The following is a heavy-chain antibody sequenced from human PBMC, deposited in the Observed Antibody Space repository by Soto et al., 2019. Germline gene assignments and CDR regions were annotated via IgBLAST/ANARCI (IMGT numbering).Heavy chain of an antibody. Sequence: QVQLQQWGAGLLKPSETLSLTCAVYGGSFSGYYWTWIRQPPGTGLEWIGEINHSGSSNYNPSLNSRVTITVDTAKNQVSLKLTSVTAADPAVYYCATDKITGLFDYWGQGTLVTVSS. J-gene: IGHJ4*02. D-gene: IGHD2-8*02. CDR2: INHSGSS. CDR3: ATDKITGLFDY. CDR1: GGSFSGYY. V-gene: IGHV4-34*01.